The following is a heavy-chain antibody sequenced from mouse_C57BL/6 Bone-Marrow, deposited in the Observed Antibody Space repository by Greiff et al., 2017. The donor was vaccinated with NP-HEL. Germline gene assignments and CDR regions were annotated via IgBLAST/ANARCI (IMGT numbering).Heavy chain of an antibody. Sequence: VQLQQPGAELVKPGASVKMSCKASGYTFTSYWITWVKQRPGQGLEWIGDIYPGSGSTNYNEKFKSTATLTVDTSYSTAYMQLRSLTSEDSAVYYCARWLLPYLYFDVWGTGTTVTVSS. CDR1: GYTFTSYW. CDR2: IYPGSGST. J-gene: IGHJ1*03. V-gene: IGHV1-55*01. CDR3: ARWLLPYLYFDV. D-gene: IGHD2-3*01.